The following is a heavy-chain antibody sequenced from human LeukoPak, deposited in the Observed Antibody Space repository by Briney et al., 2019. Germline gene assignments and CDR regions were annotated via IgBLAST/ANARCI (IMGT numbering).Heavy chain of an antibody. CDR3: TLRGSSGYSY. CDR1: GFTFSIAS. D-gene: IGHD3-22*01. V-gene: IGHV3-15*01. CDR2: IKSKTDGGTT. Sequence: GGSLRLSCVASGFTFSIASMSWVRQAPGKGLEWVGQIKSKTDGGTTDYAAPVKDRFTISRDDSKSTLYVQMNGLKIDDTAVYYCTLRGSSGYSYWGQGTLDTVSS. J-gene: IGHJ4*02.